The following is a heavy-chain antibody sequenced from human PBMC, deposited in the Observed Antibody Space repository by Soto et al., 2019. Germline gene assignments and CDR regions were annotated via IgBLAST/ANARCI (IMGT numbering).Heavy chain of an antibody. CDR3: ARVVGGYYYGMDV. CDR1: GGSISSSNG. CDR2: IYHSGST. Sequence: QVQLQESGPGLVKPSGTLSLTCAVSGGSISSSNGWSWVRQPPGKRLEWIGEIYHSGSTNYNPSLKSRVTISVDKSKNQFSLKLSSVTAAHTAVYYCARVVGGYYYGMDVWGKGTTVTVSS. J-gene: IGHJ6*04. V-gene: IGHV4-4*02. D-gene: IGHD2-2*01.